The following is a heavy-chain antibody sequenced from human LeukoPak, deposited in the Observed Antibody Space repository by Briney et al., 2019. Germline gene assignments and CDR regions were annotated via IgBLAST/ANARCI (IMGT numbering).Heavy chain of an antibody. J-gene: IGHJ4*02. CDR3: ARFNAAGSYFDY. Sequence: GESLKISCVGSGYRFSTYWIAWARQMPGKGLEWMGIIYPGDSDTRYSPSFQGQVTISADKSISTAYLQWSSLKASDTAMYYCARFNAAGSYFDYWGQGTLVTVSS. V-gene: IGHV5-51*01. CDR2: IYPGDSDT. D-gene: IGHD6-13*01. CDR1: GYRFSTYW.